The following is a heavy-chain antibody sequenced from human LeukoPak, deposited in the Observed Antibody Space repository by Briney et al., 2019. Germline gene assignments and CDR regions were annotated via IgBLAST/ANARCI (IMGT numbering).Heavy chain of an antibody. J-gene: IGHJ1*01. CDR1: GDSVSSGY. CDR3: AGRGHRYSRD. D-gene: IGHD2-15*01. V-gene: IGHV4-4*09. CDR2: IQDSGIT. Sequence: SETLSLICNVSGDSVSSGYWSWIRQSPGKGLEWIGFIQDSGITNYNPSLKSRLLMSVDTSKTQFSLNLRSVTTADTAVYYCAGRGHRYSRDWGQGILVTISS.